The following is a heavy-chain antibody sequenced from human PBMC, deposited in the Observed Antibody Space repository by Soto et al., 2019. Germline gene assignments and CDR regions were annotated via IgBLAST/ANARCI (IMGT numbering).Heavy chain of an antibody. CDR1: GLTFSNYG. J-gene: IGHJ3*02. CDR2: ISYDGSNE. V-gene: IGHV3-30*18. Sequence: PGGSLRLSCAASGLTFSNYGMHWVRQAPGKGLEWVTVISYDGSNEGYADSVKGRFTVSRDNSKDTVYLQMNSLRAEDTAIYYCAKEVGIAEGGICAFDIWGQGTMVTVSS. D-gene: IGHD6-13*01. CDR3: AKEVGIAEGGICAFDI.